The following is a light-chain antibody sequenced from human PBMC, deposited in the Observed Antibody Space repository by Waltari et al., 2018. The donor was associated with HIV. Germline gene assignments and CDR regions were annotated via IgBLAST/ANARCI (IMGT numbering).Light chain of an antibody. V-gene: IGLV1-40*01. CDR3: QSYDSDLGGSYV. CDR1: SSNIGAGYD. CDR2: GNN. Sequence: QSVLTQPPSVSGAPGQRVTISCTGSSSNIGAGYDVHWYQQLPVTAPKLLIYGNNNRPPRVPDRFSAPKSDTSAPLTITGVQAEHEGDYYCQSYDSDLGGSYVFGTGTKVSVL. J-gene: IGLJ1*01.